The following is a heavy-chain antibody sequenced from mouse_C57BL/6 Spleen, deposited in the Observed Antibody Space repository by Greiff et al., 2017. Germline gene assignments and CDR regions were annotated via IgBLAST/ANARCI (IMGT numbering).Heavy chain of an antibody. V-gene: IGHV5-17*01. Sequence: EVQLVESGGGLVKPGGSLKLSCAASGFTFSDYGMHWVRQAPEKGLEWVAYISSGSSTIYYADPVKGRFTISRDNAKNTLFLQLTSLRSEDTAMFYCADVYDWFAYWGQGTLVTVSA. J-gene: IGHJ3*01. D-gene: IGHD2-2*01. CDR3: ADVYDWFAY. CDR1: GFTFSDYG. CDR2: ISSGSSTI.